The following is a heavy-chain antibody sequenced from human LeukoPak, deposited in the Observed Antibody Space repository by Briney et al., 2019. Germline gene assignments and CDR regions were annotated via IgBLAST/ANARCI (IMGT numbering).Heavy chain of an antibody. CDR1: GFTFSDYY. Sequence: GGSLRLPCAASGFTFSDYYMSWIRQAPGKGLEWVSYISSSGSTIYYADPVKGRFTISRDNAKNSLYLQMNSLRAEDTAVYYCARDLDGAVAFDIWGQGTMVTVSS. V-gene: IGHV3-11*01. CDR3: ARDLDGAVAFDI. D-gene: IGHD1-1*01. CDR2: ISSSGSTI. J-gene: IGHJ3*02.